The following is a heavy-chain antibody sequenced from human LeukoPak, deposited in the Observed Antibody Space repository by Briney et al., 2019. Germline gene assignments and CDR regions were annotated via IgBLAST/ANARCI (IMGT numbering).Heavy chain of an antibody. Sequence: PGESLKISCKGSGYSFTTYWIGWVRQMPGKGLEWMGIINPGDSDTRYSPSFQGQVTTSADKSISTTHLQWTSLKASDTAMYYCARRRVGYSYGEFDYWGQGTLVTVSS. CDR2: INPGDSDT. J-gene: IGHJ4*02. CDR1: GYSFTTYW. D-gene: IGHD5-18*01. CDR3: ARRRVGYSYGEFDY. V-gene: IGHV5-51*01.